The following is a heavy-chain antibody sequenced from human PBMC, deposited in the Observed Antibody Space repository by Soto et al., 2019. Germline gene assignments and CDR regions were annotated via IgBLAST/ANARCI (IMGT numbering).Heavy chain of an antibody. V-gene: IGHV1-46*03. Sequence: GASVKVSCKASGCTFTSYYMHWVRQAPGQGLEWMGIINPSGGSTSYAQKFQGRVTMTRDTSTSTVYMELSSLRSEDTAVYYCAREAAAGKNYYYYMDVWGKGTTVTVSS. D-gene: IGHD6-13*01. CDR2: INPSGGST. CDR3: AREAAAGKNYYYYMDV. CDR1: GCTFTSYY. J-gene: IGHJ6*03.